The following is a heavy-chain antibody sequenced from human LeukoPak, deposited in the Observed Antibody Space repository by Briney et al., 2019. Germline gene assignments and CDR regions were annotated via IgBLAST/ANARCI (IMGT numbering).Heavy chain of an antibody. CDR1: RITFNSYA. J-gene: IGHJ4*02. CDR2: ISGSGGST. D-gene: IGHD4-17*01. CDR3: AKVGTVYYFDY. V-gene: IGHV3-23*01. Sequence: GGSLRLSCAASRITFNSYAMSWVRQVPGKGLEWVSAISGSGGSTYYADSVKGRFTISRDNSKNTLYLQMNSLRAEDTAVYYCAKVGTVYYFDYWGQGTLVTVSS.